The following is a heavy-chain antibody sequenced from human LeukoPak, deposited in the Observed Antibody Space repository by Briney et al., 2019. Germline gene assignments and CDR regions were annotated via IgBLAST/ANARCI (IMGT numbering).Heavy chain of an antibody. CDR1: GFTFSSYA. CDR3: AKHGSSSSWPYYFDY. D-gene: IGHD6-13*01. J-gene: IGHJ4*02. V-gene: IGHV3-23*01. Sequence: GGSLRLSCAASGFTFSSYATSWVRHAPGKGLEWVSAISGSGGSTYYADSVKGRFTISRDNSKNTLYLQMNSLRAEDTAVYYCAKHGSSSSWPYYFDYWGQGTLVTVSS. CDR2: ISGSGGST.